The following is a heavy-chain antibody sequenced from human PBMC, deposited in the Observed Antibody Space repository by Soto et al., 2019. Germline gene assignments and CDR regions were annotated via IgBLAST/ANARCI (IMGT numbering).Heavy chain of an antibody. D-gene: IGHD3-10*01. J-gene: IGHJ6*02. Sequence: QVQLVQSGAEVKKPGASVKVSCKVSGYTLTELSMHWVRQAPGKGLEWMGGFDPEDGETIYAQKFQGRVTMTEDTSTDTAYMELSSLRSEDTAVYYCATGVSMVRGVIMDYYYYGMDVWGQGTTVTVSS. CDR1: GYTLTELS. V-gene: IGHV1-24*01. CDR3: ATGVSMVRGVIMDYYYYGMDV. CDR2: FDPEDGET.